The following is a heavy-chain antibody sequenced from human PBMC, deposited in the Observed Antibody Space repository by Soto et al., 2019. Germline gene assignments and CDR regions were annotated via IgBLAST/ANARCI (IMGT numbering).Heavy chain of an antibody. D-gene: IGHD6-19*01. J-gene: IGHJ6*02. V-gene: IGHV4-59*01. CDR2: IYYSGST. CDR3: ARGAVAGDYYYYYGMDV. CDR1: CGSISSYY. Sequence: SETLSLTCTVSCGSISSYYWSWIRQPPGKGLEWIGYIYYSGSTNYNPSLKSRVTISVDTSKNQFSLKLSSVTAADTAVYYCARGAVAGDYYYYYGMDVWGQGTTVTVSS.